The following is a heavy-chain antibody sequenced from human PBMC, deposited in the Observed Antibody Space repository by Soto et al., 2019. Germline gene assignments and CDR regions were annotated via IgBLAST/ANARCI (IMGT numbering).Heavy chain of an antibody. D-gene: IGHD2-21*01. Sequence: QVQLQESGPGLVKPSETLSLTCTVSGGSISSYYWSWIRQPPGKGLEWIGYIYYSGSTNYNPSLKSRVTISVDTSKNQFSLKLSSVTAADTAVYYCARVAIPSFGMDVWGQGTTVTVSS. V-gene: IGHV4-59*01. CDR3: ARVAIPSFGMDV. CDR1: GGSISSYY. J-gene: IGHJ6*02. CDR2: IYYSGST.